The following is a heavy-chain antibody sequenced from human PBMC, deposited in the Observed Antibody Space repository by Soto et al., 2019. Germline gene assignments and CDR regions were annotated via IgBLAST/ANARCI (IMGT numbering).Heavy chain of an antibody. Sequence: GGSLRLSCAASGFTFSSYAMHWVRQAPGKGLEYVSSIRTNSDNTYYANSVKGRFTISRDNSKNTLYLQMNSLRAEDTAVYYCARDRWLRFNSYGMDVWGQGTTVTVSS. CDR2: IRTNSDNT. CDR1: GFTFSSYA. D-gene: IGHD5-12*01. CDR3: ARDRWLRFNSYGMDV. V-gene: IGHV3-64*04. J-gene: IGHJ6*02.